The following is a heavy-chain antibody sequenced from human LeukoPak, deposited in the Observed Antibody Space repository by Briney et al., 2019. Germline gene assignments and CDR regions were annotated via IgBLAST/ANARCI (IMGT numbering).Heavy chain of an antibody. D-gene: IGHD4-11*01. Sequence: SVKVSCKASGYTFTSYGISWVRQAPGQGLEWMGGIIPIFGTANYAQKFQGRVTITADESTSTAYMELSSLRSEDTAVYYCARELQSMSYYYYGMDVWGQGTTVTVSS. V-gene: IGHV1-69*13. CDR1: GYTFTSYG. CDR2: IIPIFGTA. CDR3: ARELQSMSYYYYGMDV. J-gene: IGHJ6*02.